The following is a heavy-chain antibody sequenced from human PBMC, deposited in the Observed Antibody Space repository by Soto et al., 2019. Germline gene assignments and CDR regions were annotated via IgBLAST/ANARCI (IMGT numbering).Heavy chain of an antibody. D-gene: IGHD2-15*01. J-gene: IGHJ4*02. CDR2: ISSDGSDK. CDR3: AKGSEVARQELDY. Sequence: QVQLVESGGGVVQPGRSPRLYCAASGITFRNFGMHWVRQAPGKGLEWVAAISSDGSDKYYSDSVKGRFTISRDNSKNTLFLQMKSLRVEDTAVYYCAKGSEVARQELDYWGQGTLVTVSS. CDR1: GITFRNFG. V-gene: IGHV3-30*18.